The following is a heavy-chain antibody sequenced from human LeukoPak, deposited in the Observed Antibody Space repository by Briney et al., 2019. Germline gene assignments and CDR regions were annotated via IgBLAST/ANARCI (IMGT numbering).Heavy chain of an antibody. CDR3: AREWVTGSGSYFDY. D-gene: IGHD1-26*01. CDR1: VFTLCRYS. Sequence: GGTLRLSCAPSVFTLCRYSMNWVREAPGPGVGSVSYISSSSSTIYYADSVKGRFTISRDNAKNSLYMQMISLRDEDTAVYYCAREWVTGSGSYFDYWGQGTLVTVSS. J-gene: IGHJ4*02. CDR2: ISSSSSTI. V-gene: IGHV3-48*02.